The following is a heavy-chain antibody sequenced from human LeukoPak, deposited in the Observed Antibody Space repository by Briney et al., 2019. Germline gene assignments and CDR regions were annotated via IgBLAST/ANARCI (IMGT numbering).Heavy chain of an antibody. J-gene: IGHJ4*02. CDR1: GGSISSYY. Sequence: PSETLSLTCTVSGGSISSYYWSWIRQPAGKGLEWIGRIYTSGSTNYNPSLKSRVTMSVDTSKNQFSLKLSSVTAADTAVYYCARVSLGTGTTSLHYFDYWGQGTLVTVSS. D-gene: IGHD1-1*01. CDR3: ARVSLGTGTTSLHYFDY. V-gene: IGHV4-4*07. CDR2: IYTSGST.